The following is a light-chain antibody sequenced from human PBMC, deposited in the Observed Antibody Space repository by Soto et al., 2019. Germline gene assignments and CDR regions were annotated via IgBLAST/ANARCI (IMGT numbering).Light chain of an antibody. CDR1: QSVSSN. J-gene: IGKJ1*01. Sequence: EIVMTQSPATLSVSPGERATLSCRASQSVSSNLAWYQQKPGQAPRLLIYGASTRATGIPARFSGFGSGTDFTLTISSLQPEDFATYFCQQSYSNPRTFGQGTKVDIK. CDR3: QQSYSNPRT. V-gene: IGKV3-15*01. CDR2: GAS.